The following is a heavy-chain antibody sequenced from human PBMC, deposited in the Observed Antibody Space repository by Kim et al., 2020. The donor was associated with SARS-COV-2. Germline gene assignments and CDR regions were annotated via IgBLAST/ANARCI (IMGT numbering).Heavy chain of an antibody. CDR3: ATDQGYFDWSWGY. D-gene: IGHD3-9*01. J-gene: IGHJ4*02. Sequence: YEQKFQGRVTMTEDTSTDTAYMELSSLRSEDTAVYYCATDQGYFDWSWGYWGQGTLVTVSS. V-gene: IGHV1-24*01.